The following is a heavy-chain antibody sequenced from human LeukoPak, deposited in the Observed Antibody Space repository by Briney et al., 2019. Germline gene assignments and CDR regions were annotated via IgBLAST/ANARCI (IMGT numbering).Heavy chain of an antibody. J-gene: IGHJ6*02. CDR1: GFTFSDYY. CDR3: ARGGGLVGMDV. V-gene: IGHV3-11*01. Sequence: PGGSLRLSCAAPGFTFSDYYMNWIRQAPGKGLEWVSYISSSGSSRYYADSVKGRFTISRDNAKNSLYLQMNSLRAEETAVYYCARGGGLVGMDVWGQGTTVTVSS. D-gene: IGHD2-15*01. CDR2: ISSSGSSR.